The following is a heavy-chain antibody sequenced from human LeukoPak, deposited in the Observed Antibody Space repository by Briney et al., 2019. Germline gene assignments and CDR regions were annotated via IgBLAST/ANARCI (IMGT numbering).Heavy chain of an antibody. CDR1: GFTFSSYG. Sequence: GGSLRLSCAASGFTFSSYGMHWVRQAPGKGLEWVAFIRYDGSNKYYADSVKGRFTISRGNSKNTLYLQMNSLRAEDTAVYYCAKGSREKYSYGLDAFDIWGQGTMVTVSS. D-gene: IGHD5-18*01. CDR2: IRYDGSNK. CDR3: AKGSREKYSYGLDAFDI. J-gene: IGHJ3*02. V-gene: IGHV3-30*02.